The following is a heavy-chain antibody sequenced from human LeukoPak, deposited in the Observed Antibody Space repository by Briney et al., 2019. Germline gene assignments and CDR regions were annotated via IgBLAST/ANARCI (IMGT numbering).Heavy chain of an antibody. D-gene: IGHD3-22*01. CDR1: GFTFSNAW. CDR2: IKSKTDGGTT. CDR3: TTAYYYDSSGYYYRFQVYYFDY. V-gene: IGHV3-15*01. J-gene: IGHJ4*02. Sequence: PGGSLRLSCAASGFTFSNAWMSWVRQAPGKGLEWVGRIKSKTDGGTTDYAAPVKGRFTISRDDSKNTLYLQMNSLKTEDTAVYYCTTAYYYDSSGYYYRFQVYYFDYWGQGTLVTVSS.